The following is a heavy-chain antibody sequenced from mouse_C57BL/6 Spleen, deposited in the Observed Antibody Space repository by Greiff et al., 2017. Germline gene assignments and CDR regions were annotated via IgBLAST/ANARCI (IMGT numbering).Heavy chain of an antibody. CDR1: GYTFTSYW. CDR3: SSAFITASRFAYYFDY. J-gene: IGHJ2*01. CDR2: IHPSDSDT. Sequence: QVQLQQPGAELVKPGASVKVSCKASGYTFTSYWMHWVKQRPGQGLEWIGRIHPSDSDTNYNQKFKGKATITADTSSNTAYLQLSSLTSEDTAVYYGSSAFITASRFAYYFDYWGQGTTLTVSS. V-gene: IGHV1-74*01. D-gene: IGHD1-1*01.